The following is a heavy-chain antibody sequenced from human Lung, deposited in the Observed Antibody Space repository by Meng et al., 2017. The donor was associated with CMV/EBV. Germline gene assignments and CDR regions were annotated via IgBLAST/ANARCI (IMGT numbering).Heavy chain of an antibody. CDR3: ARVFSELLQWLRYCGMDV. CDR2: ISAYNGNT. J-gene: IGHJ6*02. CDR1: GYTFTSYG. Sequence: GGSXRLSCKASGYTFTSYGISWVRQAPGQGRERMGWISAYNGNTNYAQKLQGRITMTTDTSTSTAYMELRSLRSDDTAVYYCARVFSELLQWLRYCGMDVWXQGTTVTVSS. V-gene: IGHV1-18*01. D-gene: IGHD5-12*01.